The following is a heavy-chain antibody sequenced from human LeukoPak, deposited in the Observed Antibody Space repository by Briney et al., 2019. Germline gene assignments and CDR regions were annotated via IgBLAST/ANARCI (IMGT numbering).Heavy chain of an antibody. Sequence: GGALRLSCAASGFTFSSYSMNWVRQAPGKGLEWVSSITTSSSYIYYADSVKGRFTISRDNAKNSLYLQMNSLRAEDTAVYYCARDGGDSGFDPWGQGTLVTVSS. V-gene: IGHV3-21*01. CDR1: GFTFSSYS. CDR3: ARDGGDSGFDP. CDR2: ITTSSSYI. D-gene: IGHD2-21*02. J-gene: IGHJ5*02.